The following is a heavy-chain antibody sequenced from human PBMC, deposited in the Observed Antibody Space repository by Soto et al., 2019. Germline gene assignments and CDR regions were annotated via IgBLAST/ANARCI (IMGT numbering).Heavy chain of an antibody. V-gene: IGHV1-69*12. D-gene: IGHD2-2*01. Sequence: QVQLVQSGAEVKKPGSSVKVSCRASGGTFNSHTISWVRQAPGQGPEWMGGIMPMFGVTNYARKFQGRLTMTANESTTTAYMEVSSLTSDVTAVYYCAGEGVTSSMSLPWMGYHYYGLDVWGQGTTVIVSS. CDR3: AGEGVTSSMSLPWMGYHYYGLDV. J-gene: IGHJ6*02. CDR2: IMPMFGVT. CDR1: GGTFNSHT.